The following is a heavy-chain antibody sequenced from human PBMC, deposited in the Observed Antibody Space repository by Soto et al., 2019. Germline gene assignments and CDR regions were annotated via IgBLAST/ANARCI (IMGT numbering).Heavy chain of an antibody. D-gene: IGHD3-16*01. J-gene: IGHJ4*02. CDR2: IIPIFGTA. CDR1: GGTFSSYA. CDR3: AISPKLGGFTEAFDY. V-gene: IGHV1-69*13. Sequence: SVKVSCKASGGTFSSYAISWVRQAPGQGLEWMGGIIPIFGTANYAQKFQGRVTITADESTSTAYMELSSLRSEDTAVYYCAISPKLGGFTEAFDYSGQGTLVTVYS.